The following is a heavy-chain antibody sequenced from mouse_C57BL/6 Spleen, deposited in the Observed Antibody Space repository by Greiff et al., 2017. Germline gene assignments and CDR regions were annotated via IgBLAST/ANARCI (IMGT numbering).Heavy chain of an antibody. CDR2: IYPGSGST. Sequence: LQQPGASVKMSCKASGYTFTSYWITWVKQRPGQGLEWIGDIYPGSGSTNYNEKFKSKATLTVDTSSSTAYMQLSSLTSEAAAFYYCARLAYDYDGNYFDYWGQGTTLTVSS. D-gene: IGHD2-4*01. J-gene: IGHJ2*01. V-gene: IGHV1-55*01. CDR3: ARLAYDYDGNYFDY. CDR1: GYTFTSYW.